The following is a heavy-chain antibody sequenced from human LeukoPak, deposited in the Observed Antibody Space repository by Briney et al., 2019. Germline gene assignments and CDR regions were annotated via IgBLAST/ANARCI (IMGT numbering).Heavy chain of an antibody. Sequence: SETLSLTCAVSGGSIRNSSFYWGWIRQHPGKGLEWIGSIYYSGSTNYNPSLQGRVTISLDTSRNQFSLKLSSVTAADTAVYYCASGDNDPLFDYWGQGTLVTVSS. CDR3: ASGDNDPLFDY. CDR1: GGSIRNSSFY. CDR2: IYYSGST. V-gene: IGHV4-31*11. D-gene: IGHD1-1*01. J-gene: IGHJ4*02.